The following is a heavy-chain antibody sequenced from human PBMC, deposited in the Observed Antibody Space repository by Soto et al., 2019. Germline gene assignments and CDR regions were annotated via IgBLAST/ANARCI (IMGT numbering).Heavy chain of an antibody. Sequence: GGSLRLSCAASGFTFSDYYMSWIRQAPGKGLEWVSYISSSGSTIYYADSVKGRFTISRDNAKNPLYLQMNSLRAEDTAVYYCARVFSSGWYGDAFDIWGQGTMVTVSS. CDR2: ISSSGSTI. CDR3: ARVFSSGWYGDAFDI. CDR1: GFTFSDYY. J-gene: IGHJ3*02. D-gene: IGHD6-19*01. V-gene: IGHV3-11*01.